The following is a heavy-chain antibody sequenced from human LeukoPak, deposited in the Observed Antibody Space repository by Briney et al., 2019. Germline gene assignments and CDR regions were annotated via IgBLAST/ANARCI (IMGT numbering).Heavy chain of an antibody. V-gene: IGHV4-39*01. CDR1: GGSISSSSYF. Sequence: SETLSLTCTVSGGSISSSSYFWGWIRQPPGKGLEWIGSIYYSGTTYYNPSLKSRVTISVDTSKKQFFLKLSSVTAADTAVYYCARNVSMVRGVTRLNWFDPWGQGPLVTVSS. J-gene: IGHJ5*02. CDR2: IYYSGTT. D-gene: IGHD3-10*01. CDR3: ARNVSMVRGVTRLNWFDP.